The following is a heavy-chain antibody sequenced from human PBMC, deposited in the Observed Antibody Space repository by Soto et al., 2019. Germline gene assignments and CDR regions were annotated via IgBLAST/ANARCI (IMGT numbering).Heavy chain of an antibody. J-gene: IGHJ5*02. Sequence: GASVKVSCKVSGYTLTEFSMHWVRQAPGKGLEWMGGIDPDDGETNYAQKFQGRVTMTADTSTSTAYMELRNLRSDDTAVYYCARVLGYCSNTNCYRNCFDPWGQGTLVPVSS. CDR1: GYTLTEFS. CDR2: IDPDDGET. CDR3: ARVLGYCSNTNCYRNCFDP. D-gene: IGHD2-2*01. V-gene: IGHV1-24*01.